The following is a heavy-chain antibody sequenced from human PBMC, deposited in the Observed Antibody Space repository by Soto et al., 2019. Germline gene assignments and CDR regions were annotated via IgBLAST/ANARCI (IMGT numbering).Heavy chain of an antibody. J-gene: IGHJ6*03. V-gene: IGHV3-53*04. CDR1: GFTVSSNY. CDR3: ASSTAGTATDYYYYYMDV. Sequence: GGSLRLSCAASGFTVSSNYMSWVRQAPGKGLEWVSVIYSGGSTYYADSVKGRFTISRHNSKNTLYLQMNSLRAEDTAVYYCASSTAGTATDYYYYYMDVWGKGTTVTVSS. CDR2: IYSGGST. D-gene: IGHD2-21*02.